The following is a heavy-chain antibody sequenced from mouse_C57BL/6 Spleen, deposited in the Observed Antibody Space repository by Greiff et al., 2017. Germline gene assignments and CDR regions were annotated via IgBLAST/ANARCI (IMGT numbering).Heavy chain of an antibody. V-gene: IGHV1-63*01. CDR1: GYTFTNYW. D-gene: IGHD2-4*01. J-gene: IGHJ2*01. CDR3: ARGGDYDGYYFDY. Sequence: VQLQESGAELVRPGTSVKMSCKASGYTFTNYWIGWAKQRPGHGLEWIGDIYPGGGYTNYNEKFKGKATLTADKSSSTAYMQFSSLTSEDSAIYYCARGGDYDGYYFDYWGQGTTLTVSS. CDR2: IYPGGGYT.